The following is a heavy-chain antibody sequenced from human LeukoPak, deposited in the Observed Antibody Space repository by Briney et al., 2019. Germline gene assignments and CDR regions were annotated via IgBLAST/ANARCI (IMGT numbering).Heavy chain of an antibody. CDR1: GFTFSSYG. D-gene: IGHD3-10*01. J-gene: IGHJ4*02. CDR2: ISYDGSNK. CDR3: GAVEGSGSQGYFDY. Sequence: PGRSLRLSCAASGFTFSSYGMHWVRQAPGKGLEWVAVISYDGSNKYYVDSVKGRFTISRDNSKNTLYLQMNSLRAEDTAVYYCGAVEGSGSQGYFDYWGQGTLVTVSS. V-gene: IGHV3-30*03.